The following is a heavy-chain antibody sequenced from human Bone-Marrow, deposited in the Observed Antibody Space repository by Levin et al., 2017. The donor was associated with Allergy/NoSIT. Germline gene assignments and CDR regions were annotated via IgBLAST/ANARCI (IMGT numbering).Heavy chain of an antibody. CDR1: GFSFNTYN. CDR2: ISSGSGTS. J-gene: IGHJ2*01. V-gene: IGHV3-48*01. D-gene: IGHD3-22*01. CDR3: ARETTYYFDTGGDLRAGWYFDL. Sequence: RGESLKISCAASGFSFNTYNMHWVRQAPGKGLECISYISSGSGTSDYADSVKGRFTISRDNANNSMYLQMNSLRAEDTAVYYCARETTYYFDTGGDLRAGWYFDLWGRGTLVTVSS.